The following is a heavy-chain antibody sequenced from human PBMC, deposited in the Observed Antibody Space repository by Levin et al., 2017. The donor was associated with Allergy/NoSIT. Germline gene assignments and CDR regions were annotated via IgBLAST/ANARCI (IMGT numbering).Heavy chain of an antibody. J-gene: IGHJ3*02. D-gene: IGHD1-26*01. V-gene: IGHV1-18*01. CDR3: ARQSRSGRRRVEDAFDI. CDR2: ISGDNGKT. CDR1: GYTFTSYG. Sequence: GESLKISCTASGYTFTSYGISWVRQAPGQGLEWMGWISGDNGKTNSAQKLQGRVTMTTDTCTGTTYMELRSLRSDDTAVYYCARQSRSGRRRVEDAFDIWGQGTMVTVSS.